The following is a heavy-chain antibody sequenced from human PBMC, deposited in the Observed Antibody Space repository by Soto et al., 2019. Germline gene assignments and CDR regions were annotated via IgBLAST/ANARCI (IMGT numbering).Heavy chain of an antibody. V-gene: IGHV1-2*04. CDR2: INPNSGGT. Sequence: ASVKVSCKASGYTFTGYYMHWVRQAPGQGLEWMGWINPNSGGTNYAQKFQGWVTMTRDTAISTAYMELSRLRSDDTAVYYCARGKGDYYGSGSYYTIPSYNWFDPWGQGTLVTVSP. D-gene: IGHD3-10*01. CDR1: GYTFTGYY. CDR3: ARGKGDYYGSGSYYTIPSYNWFDP. J-gene: IGHJ5*02.